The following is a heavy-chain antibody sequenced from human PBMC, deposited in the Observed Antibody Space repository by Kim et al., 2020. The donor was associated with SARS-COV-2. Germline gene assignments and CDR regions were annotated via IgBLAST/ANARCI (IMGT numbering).Heavy chain of an antibody. CDR3: TRPGIPAATNHWYFDL. J-gene: IGHJ2*01. V-gene: IGHV3-73*01. Sequence: VKGRYTISRDDSKTTAYLHMNSLKTEDTAVYYCTRPGIPAATNHWYFDLWGRGTLVTVSS. D-gene: IGHD2-2*01.